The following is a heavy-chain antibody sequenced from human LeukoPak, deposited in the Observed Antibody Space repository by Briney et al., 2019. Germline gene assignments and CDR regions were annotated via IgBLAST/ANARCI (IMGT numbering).Heavy chain of an antibody. CDR1: GYTFTNYH. CDR2: MNPNNGDS. Sequence: ASVTVSCKASGYTFTNYHINWVRQATGQGLEWMGWMNPNNGDSGYAQKFQGRATITRDTSISTSYMELRSLRSDDTAVYFCARTTSLTASGYDYWGQGTLVTVSS. J-gene: IGHJ4*02. CDR3: ARTTSLTASGYDY. D-gene: IGHD6-25*01. V-gene: IGHV1-8*03.